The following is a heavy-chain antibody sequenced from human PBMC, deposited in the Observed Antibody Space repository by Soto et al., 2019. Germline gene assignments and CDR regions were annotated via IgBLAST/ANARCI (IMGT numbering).Heavy chain of an antibody. CDR3: AHRVGLQGNWNGGYFDF. J-gene: IGHJ4*02. V-gene: IGHV2-5*02. CDR2: IYWDDDK. D-gene: IGHD1-1*01. Sequence: QVTLEESGPTRVKPTQTLTLTCTFSGFSLATSGVGVGWVRQPPGKALERLALIYWDDDKRYSPSLRSRLTVPKXXSXNXVVLTMPNMDPVDTATYYCAHRVGLQGNWNGGYFDFWGQGALVTVSS. CDR1: GFSLATSGVG.